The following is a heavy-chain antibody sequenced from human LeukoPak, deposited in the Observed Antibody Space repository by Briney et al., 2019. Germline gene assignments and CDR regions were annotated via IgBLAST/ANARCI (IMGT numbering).Heavy chain of an antibody. CDR2: IYQTESP. D-gene: IGHD2-15*01. CDR1: AGSISSSDW. Sequence: GTLSLTCAVSAGSISSSDWWSWVRQPPGKGLEWVGYIYQTESPKYNASLQSRVTISLDRSKNQFSLKVTSVTAADTAVYYCARDPHCGGSRCPFDYWGQGALVTVSS. CDR3: ARDPHCGGSRCPFDY. V-gene: IGHV4-4*02. J-gene: IGHJ4*02.